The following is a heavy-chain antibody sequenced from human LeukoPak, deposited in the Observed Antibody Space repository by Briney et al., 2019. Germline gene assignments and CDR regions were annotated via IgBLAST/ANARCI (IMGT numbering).Heavy chain of an antibody. CDR2: IIPMLGIP. CDR1: GGTSITHI. Sequence: SVKVSCKASGGTSITHIINWVRQAPGQGLEWMGRIIPMLGIPNYAQKFQGRVTFTADRSTNTAYMALSSLRSEDTAVYYCARHSSRESFYDFDSWGQGALIIVSS. D-gene: IGHD3-16*01. J-gene: IGHJ4*02. V-gene: IGHV1-69*02. CDR3: ARHSSRESFYDFDS.